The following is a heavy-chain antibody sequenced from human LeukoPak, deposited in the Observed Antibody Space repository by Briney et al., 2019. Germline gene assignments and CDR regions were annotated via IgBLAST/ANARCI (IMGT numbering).Heavy chain of an antibody. D-gene: IGHD2-15*01. J-gene: IGHJ4*02. CDR2: IYYSGST. CDR3: ARDKSGYCSGGSCYYFDY. CDR1: GGSINTYF. Sequence: SETLSLTCTVSGGSINTYFWSWIRQPPGKGLEWIGYIYYSGSTNYNPSLKSRVTISVDTSKNQFSLKLSSVTAADTAVYYCARDKSGYCSGGSCYYFDYWGQGTLVTVSS. V-gene: IGHV4-59*01.